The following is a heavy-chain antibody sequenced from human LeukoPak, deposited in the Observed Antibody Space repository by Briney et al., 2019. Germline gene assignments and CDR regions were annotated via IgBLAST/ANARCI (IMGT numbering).Heavy chain of an antibody. Sequence: GGSLRLSCVASGFTFSSYAMNWVRQAPGKGLEWVSSISGSGGSTYYADSVKGRFTISRDNSKNTLYLQMNSLTAEDTAVYYCAKSAYFYYDSSGYYHTDYWGQGTLVTASS. CDR3: AKSAYFYYDSSGYYHTDY. J-gene: IGHJ4*02. V-gene: IGHV3-23*01. CDR1: GFTFSSYA. D-gene: IGHD3-22*01. CDR2: ISGSGGST.